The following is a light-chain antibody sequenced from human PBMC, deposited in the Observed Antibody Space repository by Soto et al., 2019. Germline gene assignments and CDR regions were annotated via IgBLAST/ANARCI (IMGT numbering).Light chain of an antibody. CDR3: QSYDSSLSAWV. J-gene: IGLJ3*02. CDR1: GSNIGAGYD. Sequence: QSVLTQPPSVSGAPGQRVTISCTGTGSNIGAGYDVHWYQQRPGTAPKLLIYGNSNRSSGVPNRFSGSKSGTSASLAITGLQAEDEADYYCQSYDSSLSAWVFGGGTQLTVL. V-gene: IGLV1-40*01. CDR2: GNS.